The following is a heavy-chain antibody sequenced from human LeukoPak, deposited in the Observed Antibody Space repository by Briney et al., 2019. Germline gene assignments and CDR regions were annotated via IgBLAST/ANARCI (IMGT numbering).Heavy chain of an antibody. CDR3: APCSYSSGWYVDY. D-gene: IGHD6-19*01. J-gene: IGHJ4*02. V-gene: IGHV4-39*07. CDR1: GGSVNSGTYY. Sequence: PSETLSLTCTVSGGSVNSGTYYWSWIRQPPGKGLEWIGSIYYSGSTYYNPSLKSRVTISVDTSKNQFSLKLSSVTAADTAVYYCAPCSYSSGWYVDYWGQGTLVTVSS. CDR2: IYYSGST.